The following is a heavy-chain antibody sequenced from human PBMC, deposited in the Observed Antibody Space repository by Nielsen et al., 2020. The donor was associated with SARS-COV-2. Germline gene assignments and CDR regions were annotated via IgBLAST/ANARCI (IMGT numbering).Heavy chain of an antibody. CDR1: GYTTTNYY. V-gene: IGHV1-46*01. D-gene: IGHD2-2*01. CDR2: INPNTGST. CDR3: ARRAIRTAVFDY. J-gene: IGHJ4*02. Sequence: ASVKVSCKASGYTTTNYYMHWVRQAPGQGLEWMGVINPNTGSTNYAQKFQGRLTMTRDTSTGTVYMELSSLGSEDTAVYYCARRAIRTAVFDYWGQGTLVTVSS.